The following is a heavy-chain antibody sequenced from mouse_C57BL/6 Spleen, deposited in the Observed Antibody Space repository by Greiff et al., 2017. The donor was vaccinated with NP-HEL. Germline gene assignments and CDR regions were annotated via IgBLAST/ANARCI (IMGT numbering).Heavy chain of an antibody. D-gene: IGHD4-1*01. CDR1: GFTFSSYA. Sequence: EVKVVESGGGLVKPGGSLKLSCAASGFTFSSYAMSWVRQTPEKRLEWVATISDGGSYTYYPDNVKGRFTISRDNAKNNLYLQMSHLKSEDTAMYYCASPTGTTAMDYWGQGTSVTVSS. CDR3: ASPTGTTAMDY. J-gene: IGHJ4*01. CDR2: ISDGGSYT. V-gene: IGHV5-4*03.